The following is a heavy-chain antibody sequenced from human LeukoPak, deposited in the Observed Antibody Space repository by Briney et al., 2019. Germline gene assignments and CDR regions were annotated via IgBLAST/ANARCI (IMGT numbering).Heavy chain of an antibody. CDR1: GFTVSSNY. CDR2: IYSGGST. CDR3: ARVVIAVAIDAFDI. Sequence: GGSLRLSCAASGFTVSSNYMSWVRQAPGKGLERVSVIYSGGSTYYADSVKGRFTISRDNSKNTLYLQMNSLRAEDTAVYYCARVVIAVAIDAFDIWGQGTMVTVSS. V-gene: IGHV3-53*01. D-gene: IGHD6-19*01. J-gene: IGHJ3*02.